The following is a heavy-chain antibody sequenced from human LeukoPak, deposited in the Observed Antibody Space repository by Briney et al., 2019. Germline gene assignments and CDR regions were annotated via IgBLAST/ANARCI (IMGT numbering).Heavy chain of an antibody. Sequence: GESLQISCKGSGYIFTSYWISWVRQMPGKGLEWMGRIDPSDSYTNYSPSFQGHVTISADKSISTAYLQWSSLKASDTAMYYCARQASQPGIAAAGTLDYWGQGTLVTVSS. V-gene: IGHV5-10-1*01. D-gene: IGHD6-13*01. CDR1: GYIFTSYW. CDR2: IDPSDSYT. J-gene: IGHJ4*02. CDR3: ARQASQPGIAAAGTLDY.